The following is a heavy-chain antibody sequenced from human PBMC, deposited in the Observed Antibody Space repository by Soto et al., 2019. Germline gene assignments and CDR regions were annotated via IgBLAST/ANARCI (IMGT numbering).Heavy chain of an antibody. Sequence: PGASLSLSCAASGFTFRSYSMNWVRQAPGKGLEWVSSISSSSSYIYYADSVKGRLTISRDNAKKSLYLQMNSLRAEDTAVYYCARALTRYYYDSSGSTDAFDIWGQGTMVNLSS. J-gene: IGHJ3*02. D-gene: IGHD3-22*01. V-gene: IGHV3-21*01. CDR2: ISSSSSYI. CDR1: GFTFRSYS. CDR3: ARALTRYYYDSSGSTDAFDI.